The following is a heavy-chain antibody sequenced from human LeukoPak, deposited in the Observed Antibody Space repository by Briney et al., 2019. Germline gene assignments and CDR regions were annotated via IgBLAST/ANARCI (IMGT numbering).Heavy chain of an antibody. V-gene: IGHV3-48*01. Sequence: PGGSLRLSCAASGFTFSSYSMNWVRQAPGKGLEWVSYISSSSSTIYYADSVKGRFTISRDNAKNSLYLQMNSLRAEDTAVYYCARSWDYDTILTYYMDVWGKGTTVTVSS. CDR1: GFTFSSYS. CDR3: ARSWDYDTILTYYMDV. D-gene: IGHD3-9*01. J-gene: IGHJ6*03. CDR2: ISSSSSTI.